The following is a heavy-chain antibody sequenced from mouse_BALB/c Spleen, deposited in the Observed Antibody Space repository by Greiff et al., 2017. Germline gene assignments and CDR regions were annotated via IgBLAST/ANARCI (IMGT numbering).Heavy chain of an antibody. CDR2: IYPYNGGT. J-gene: IGHJ3*01. CDR3: AREEGFAY. V-gene: IGHV1S29*02. CDR1: GYTFTDYN. Sequence: EVMLVESGPELVKPGASVKISCKASGYTFTDYNMHWVKQSHGKSLEWIGYIYPYNGGTGYNQKFKSKATLTVDNSSSTAYMELRSLTSEDSAVYYCAREEGFAYWGQGTLVTVSA.